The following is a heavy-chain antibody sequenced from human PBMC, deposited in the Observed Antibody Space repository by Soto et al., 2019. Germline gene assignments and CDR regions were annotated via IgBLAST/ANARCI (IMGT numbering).Heavy chain of an antibody. CDR2: FNTDGSTT. CDR3: LGTGSNSY. V-gene: IGHV3-74*01. D-gene: IGHD1-26*01. J-gene: IGHJ4*02. Sequence: EVQLVESGGGYVQPGGSLRLSCAASGFTFSHHWMHWVRQAPGKGLVWVSRFNTDGSTTTYPDSVKGRFTISRDNSKNTFHLQMNSLRAEDTAIYYCLGTGSNSYWGQGTLVTVSS. CDR1: GFTFSHHW.